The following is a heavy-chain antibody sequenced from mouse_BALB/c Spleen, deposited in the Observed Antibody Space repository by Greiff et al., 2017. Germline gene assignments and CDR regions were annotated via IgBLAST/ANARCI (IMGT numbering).Heavy chain of an antibody. J-gene: IGHJ2*01. V-gene: IGHV1-14*01. Sequence: VQLKESGPELVKPGASVKMSCKASGYTFTSYVMHWVKQKPGQGLEWIGYINPYNDGTKYNEKFKGKATLTSDKSSSTAYMELSSLTSEDSAVYYCARGGNYGYFDYWGQGTTLTVSS. D-gene: IGHD2-1*01. CDR3: ARGGNYGYFDY. CDR2: INPYNDGT. CDR1: GYTFTSYV.